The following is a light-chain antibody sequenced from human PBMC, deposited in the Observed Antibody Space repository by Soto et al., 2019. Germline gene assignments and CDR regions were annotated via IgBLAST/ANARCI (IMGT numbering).Light chain of an antibody. CDR3: QQYNRYPGT. V-gene: IGKV1-5*03. Sequence: QLTQSPSTLSSSVGERATITCRASQSISRWLAWYQQKPGKAPKLLIYEASTIATGVPASFSGSGSGTEFTLTIRRLAPEDFAIYYCQQYNRYPGTFGQGTKVDVK. CDR1: QSISRW. CDR2: EAS. J-gene: IGKJ1*01.